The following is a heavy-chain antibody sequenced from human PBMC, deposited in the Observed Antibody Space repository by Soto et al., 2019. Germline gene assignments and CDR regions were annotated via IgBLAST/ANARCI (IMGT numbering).Heavy chain of an antibody. CDR3: ARLLRRRWYRPLNNWFKP. V-gene: IGHV4-59*01. Sequence: PAETLARTFTVSGGPIRSYYWSWIRQPPGKVLELIGYIYYSGSTNYNPSLKSRVTISVETSKNNFSLKLSSVTAADTAVYYCARLLRRRWYRPLNNWFKPWGQGTLVNVSS. CDR2: IYYSGST. J-gene: IGHJ5*02. CDR1: GGPIRSYY. D-gene: IGHD6-13*01.